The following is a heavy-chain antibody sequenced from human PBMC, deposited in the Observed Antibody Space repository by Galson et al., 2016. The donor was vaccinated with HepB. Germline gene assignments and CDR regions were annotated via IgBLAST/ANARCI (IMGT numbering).Heavy chain of an antibody. J-gene: IGHJ4*02. CDR3: ARVWRGASNFDY. CDR2: ITFGGETI. Sequence: SLRLSCAASGFSFSAYHMNWVRQVPGKGLEWLSYITFGGETIHYAESVEGRFTISRDNAKNSLYLQMNSLRDDDTAVYYCARVWRGASNFDYWGQGTLVTVSS. CDR1: GFSFSAYH. D-gene: IGHD1-26*01. V-gene: IGHV3-48*03.